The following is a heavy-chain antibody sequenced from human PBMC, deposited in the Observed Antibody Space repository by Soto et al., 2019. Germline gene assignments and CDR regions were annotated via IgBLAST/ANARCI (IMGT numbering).Heavy chain of an antibody. Sequence: GESLKISCKASGFSFTTYWIGWVRQMPGKGLEWIGIINPGDSEIRYSPSFQGHVTISADRSISTAYLQWSSLKASDTAMYYCARHEQLYYYFYGMDVCGQGTTVTVSS. V-gene: IGHV5-51*01. D-gene: IGHD1-1*01. CDR1: GFSFTTYW. CDR3: ARHEQLYYYFYGMDV. CDR2: INPGDSEI. J-gene: IGHJ6*02.